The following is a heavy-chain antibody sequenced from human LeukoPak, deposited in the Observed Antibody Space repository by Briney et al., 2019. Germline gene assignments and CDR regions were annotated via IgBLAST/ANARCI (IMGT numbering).Heavy chain of an antibody. D-gene: IGHD5-12*01. Sequence: ASVKVSCKASGYTFTSYYMHWVRQAPGQGLEWMGWINPNSGGTNYAQKFQGRVTMTRDTSISTAYMELSRLRSDDTAVYYCARDLRYGGYEASDYWGQGTLVTVSS. V-gene: IGHV1-2*02. CDR3: ARDLRYGGYEASDY. CDR1: GYTFTSYY. J-gene: IGHJ4*02. CDR2: INPNSGGT.